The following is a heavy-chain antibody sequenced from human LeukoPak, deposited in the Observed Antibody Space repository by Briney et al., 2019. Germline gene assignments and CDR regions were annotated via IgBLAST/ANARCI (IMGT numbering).Heavy chain of an antibody. V-gene: IGHV4-34*01. CDR3: ARGRTLLRFLEWLLSDAFDI. Sequence: PSETLSPTCAVYGGSFSGYYWSWIRQPPGKGLEWIGEINHSGSTNYNPSLKSRVTISVDTSKNQFSLKLSSVTAADTAVYYCARGRTLLRFLEWLLSDAFDIWGQGTMVTVSS. J-gene: IGHJ3*02. CDR1: GGSFSGYY. D-gene: IGHD3-3*01. CDR2: INHSGST.